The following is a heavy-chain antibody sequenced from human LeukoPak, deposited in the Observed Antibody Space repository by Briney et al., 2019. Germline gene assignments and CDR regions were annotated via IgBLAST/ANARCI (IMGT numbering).Heavy chain of an antibody. J-gene: IGHJ4*02. CDR1: GFTFSDYY. CDR2: ISSISSTI. Sequence: GGSLRLSCVASGFTFSDYYMSWIRQAPGKGLEWVSSISSISSTIYYADSVKGRFTISRDNAKNSLYLQMNSLRPEDTAVYYCARFGRIVVVSDYWGQGTLVTVSS. CDR3: ARFGRIVVVSDY. V-gene: IGHV3-11*04. D-gene: IGHD3-22*01.